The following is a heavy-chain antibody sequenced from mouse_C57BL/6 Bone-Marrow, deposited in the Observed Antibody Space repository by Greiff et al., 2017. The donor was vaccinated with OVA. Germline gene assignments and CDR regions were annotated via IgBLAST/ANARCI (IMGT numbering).Heavy chain of an antibody. D-gene: IGHD2-1*01. Sequence: VQLQQPGAELVKPGASVKLSCKASGYTFTSYWMHWVKQRPGQGLEWIGMIHPTSGSTNYNEKFKSKATLTVDKSSSTAYMQLSSLTSEDSAVYYCAREDYGNYEGVSYYFDYWGKGTTLTVSS. CDR3: AREDYGNYEGVSYYFDY. J-gene: IGHJ2*01. CDR2: IHPTSGST. V-gene: IGHV1-64*01. CDR1: GYTFTSYW.